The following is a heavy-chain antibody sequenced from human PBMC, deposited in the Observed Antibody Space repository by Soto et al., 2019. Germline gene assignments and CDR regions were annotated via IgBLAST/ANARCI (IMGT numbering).Heavy chain of an antibody. J-gene: IGHJ4*02. CDR3: AIRIGSWFSY. Sequence: EXLKICCKCSGYXFTSYLLSWVRQMPGKGLEWMGRIDPSDSYNNYSPSFQGHVTISADKSISTAYLKWSSLKASDTAMYYCAIRIGSWFSYWGQVTLVTVS. CDR1: GYXFTSYL. D-gene: IGHD6-13*01. CDR2: IDPSDSYN. V-gene: IGHV5-10-1*01.